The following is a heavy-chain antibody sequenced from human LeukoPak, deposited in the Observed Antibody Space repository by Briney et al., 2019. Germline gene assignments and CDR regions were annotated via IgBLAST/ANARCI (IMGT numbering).Heavy chain of an antibody. CDR3: ARVYYYGSGSYYTSPRPFDY. V-gene: IGHV1-18*01. J-gene: IGHJ4*02. Sequence: ASVKVSCKASGYTFTSYGISWVRQAPGQGLEWMGWISAYNGNTNYAQKLQGRVTMTTDTSTSTAYMELRSLRSDDTAVYYCARVYYYGSGSYYTSPRPFDYWGQGTLVTVST. D-gene: IGHD3-10*01. CDR1: GYTFTSYG. CDR2: ISAYNGNT.